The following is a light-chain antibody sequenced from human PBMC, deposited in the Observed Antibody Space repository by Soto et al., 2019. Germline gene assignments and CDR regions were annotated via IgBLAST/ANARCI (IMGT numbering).Light chain of an antibody. Sequence: EIVMTQSPATLSVSPGERATLSCRASQSVGSDLAWYQQKPGQAPRLVIYDTYTRATGIPARFSGTGSGTEFTLTISSLQSEDFALYYCQQYNDWPLTFGQGTKVDIK. CDR2: DTY. J-gene: IGKJ1*01. V-gene: IGKV3-15*01. CDR3: QQYNDWPLT. CDR1: QSVGSD.